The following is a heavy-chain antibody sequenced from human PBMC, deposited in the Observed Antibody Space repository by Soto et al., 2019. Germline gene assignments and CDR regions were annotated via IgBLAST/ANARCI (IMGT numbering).Heavy chain of an antibody. CDR2: IYYSGST. V-gene: IGHV4-59*08. Sequence: QVQLQESGPGLVKPSETLSLTCTVSGGSISSYYWSWIRQPPGKGLEWIGYIYYSGSTNYNPSLKRRLTISVDASKNPFSLKLSSVTAADTAVYYCARRYGGSQDYWGQGTRVTVSS. D-gene: IGHD1-26*01. CDR1: GGSISSYY. J-gene: IGHJ4*02. CDR3: ARRYGGSQDY.